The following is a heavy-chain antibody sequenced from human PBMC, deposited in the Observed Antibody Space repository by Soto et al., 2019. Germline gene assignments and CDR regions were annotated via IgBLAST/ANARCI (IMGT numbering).Heavy chain of an antibody. CDR3: TRRRAWTAMGPLDY. CDR2: IRNKVNSYAT. J-gene: IGHJ4*02. V-gene: IGHV3-73*02. Sequence: EVQLVESGGGLVQPGGSLKLSCAASGFTFSDSAMHWVRQASGKGLEWVGRIRNKVNSYATAYAASVKGRFTISRDYSMTTAYLQMTSLKSEDTAVYYCTRRRAWTAMGPLDYWGQGTLVTVSS. D-gene: IGHD5-18*01. CDR1: GFTFSDSA.